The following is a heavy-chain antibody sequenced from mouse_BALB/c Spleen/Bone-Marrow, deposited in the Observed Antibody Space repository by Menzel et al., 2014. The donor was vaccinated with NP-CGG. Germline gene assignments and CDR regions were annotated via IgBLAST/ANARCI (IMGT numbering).Heavy chain of an antibody. V-gene: IGHV5-6-3*01. J-gene: IGHJ2*01. D-gene: IGHD2-1*01. CDR3: ARGNYGNYVDYFDY. CDR2: INSNGGST. CDR1: GSTFSSYG. Sequence: EVMLVESGGGLVQPGGSLKLSCAASGSTFSSYGMSWVRPTPDKRLELVASINSNGGSTYYPDSVKGRFTISRDNAKNTLSLQMSSLKSEDTAMYYCARGNYGNYVDYFDYWGQGTTITVSS.